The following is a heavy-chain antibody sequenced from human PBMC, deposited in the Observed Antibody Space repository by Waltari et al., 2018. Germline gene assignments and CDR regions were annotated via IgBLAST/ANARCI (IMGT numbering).Heavy chain of an antibody. CDR2: ISRSGSTK. D-gene: IGHD3-10*01. J-gene: IGHJ4*02. V-gene: IGHV3-48*03. CDR3: VTGVVRGINY. Sequence: EVQVVESGGGLVQPGGSLRLSCAASGFTFSSYEMNWVCQAPGKGLEWISHISRSGSTKYYVDSVKGRFTSSRDNAENSLYLQMSSLRAEDTAFYYCVTGVVRGINYWGQGVLVTVSS. CDR1: GFTFSSYE.